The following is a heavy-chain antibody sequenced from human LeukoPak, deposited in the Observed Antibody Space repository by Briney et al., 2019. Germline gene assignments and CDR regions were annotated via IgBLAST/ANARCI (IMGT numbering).Heavy chain of an antibody. D-gene: IGHD2-2*01. J-gene: IGHJ5*02. V-gene: IGHV4-61*01. Sequence: SETLSLTCTVSGGSVSSGSYYWSWIRQPPGKGLEWIGYIYYSGSTYYNPSLKSRVTISVDTSKNQFSLKLSSVTAADTAVYYCARDDAGSTFDPWGQGTLVTVSS. CDR2: IYYSGST. CDR1: GGSVSSGSYY. CDR3: ARDDAGSTFDP.